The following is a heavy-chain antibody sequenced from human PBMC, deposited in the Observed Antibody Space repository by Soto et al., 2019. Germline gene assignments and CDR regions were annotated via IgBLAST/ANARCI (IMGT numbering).Heavy chain of an antibody. CDR1: GYSFTSYW. CDR3: ASGISVAGNYYYYGMDV. D-gene: IGHD6-19*01. J-gene: IGHJ6*02. V-gene: IGHV5-10-1*01. Sequence: PGESLKISCKGSGYSFTSYWISWARQMPGKGLEWMGRIDPSDSYTNYSPSFQGHVTISADKSISTAYLQWSSLKASDTAMYYCASGISVAGNYYYYGMDVWGQGTTVTVSS. CDR2: IDPSDSYT.